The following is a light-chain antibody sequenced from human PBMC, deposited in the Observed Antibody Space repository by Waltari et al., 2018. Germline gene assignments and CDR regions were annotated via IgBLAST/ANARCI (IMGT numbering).Light chain of an antibody. Sequence: QSALTQPASVSGSPGRSITISCTGTSSDVGVYNSVSWYQQYPGKAPKLMIYDASKRPSGVSDRFSGSKSANTASLTISGLQAEDEADYYCSSYTSSSSWVFGGGTKLTVL. J-gene: IGLJ3*02. V-gene: IGLV2-14*01. CDR3: SSYTSSSSWV. CDR2: DAS. CDR1: SSDVGVYNS.